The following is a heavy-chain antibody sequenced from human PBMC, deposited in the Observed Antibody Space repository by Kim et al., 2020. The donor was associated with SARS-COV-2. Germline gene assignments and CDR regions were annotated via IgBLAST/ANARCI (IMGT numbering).Heavy chain of an antibody. CDR3: ARLGWLLPWYYFDY. CDR2: INHSGST. J-gene: IGHJ4*02. D-gene: IGHD3-3*01. CDR1: GGSFSGYY. Sequence: SETLSLTCAVYGGSFSGYYWSWIRQPPGKGLEWIGEINHSGSTNYNPSLKSRVTISVDTSKNQFSLKLSSVTAADTAVYYCARLGWLLPWYYFDYWGQGTLVTVSS. V-gene: IGHV4-34*01.